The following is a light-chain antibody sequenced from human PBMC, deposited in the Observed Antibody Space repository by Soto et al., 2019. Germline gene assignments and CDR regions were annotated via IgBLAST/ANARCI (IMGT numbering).Light chain of an antibody. CDR3: HQCATWPLT. V-gene: IGKV3-11*01. CDR1: QSVTTY. Sequence: EIVLTQSPATLSLSPGERATLSCRASQSVTTYLAWYQQKPGQAPRLLIYDASNRATGIPARFSGSGSGTDFTFTISSLEPEDFAVSSCHQCATWPLTFGGGTKLEIK. CDR2: DAS. J-gene: IGKJ4*01.